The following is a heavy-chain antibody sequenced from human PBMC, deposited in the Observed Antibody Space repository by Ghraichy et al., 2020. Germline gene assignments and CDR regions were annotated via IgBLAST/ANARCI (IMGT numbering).Heavy chain of an antibody. V-gene: IGHV1-18*01. CDR2: ISAYNGNT. J-gene: IGHJ5*02. Sequence: ASVKVSCKASGYTFTSYGISWVRQAPGQGLEWMGWISAYNGNTNYAQKLQGRVTMTTDTSTSTAYMELRSLRSDDTAVYYCSRDRTNYDFWGGYYTDWFDPWGQGTLVTVSS. D-gene: IGHD3-3*01. CDR1: GYTFTSYG. CDR3: SRDRTNYDFWGGYYTDWFDP.